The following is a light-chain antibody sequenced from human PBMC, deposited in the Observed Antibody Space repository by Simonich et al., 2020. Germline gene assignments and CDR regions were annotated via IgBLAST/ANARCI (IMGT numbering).Light chain of an antibody. CDR1: SGSIASKY. CDR2: EDN. J-gene: IGLJ2*01. Sequence: NFMLTQPHSVSESPGKTVTISCTRSSGSIASKYVQWYQQRPGSAPPTVIYEDNQRPSGVPDRFSGSIDSSSNSASLTISGLKTEDEADYYCQSYDSSNVVFGGGTKLTVL. V-gene: IGLV6-57*03. CDR3: QSYDSSNVV.